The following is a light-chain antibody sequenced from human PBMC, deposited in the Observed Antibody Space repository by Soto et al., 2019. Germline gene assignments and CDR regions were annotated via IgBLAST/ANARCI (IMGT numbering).Light chain of an antibody. CDR2: TNN. CDR1: SSNIGSNP. V-gene: IGLV1-44*01. CDR3: AAWDDSLTGHVV. Sequence: QSVLTQPPSASGTPGQRVTISCSGGSSNIGSNPVNWYQQLPGTDPKLLIYTNNQRPSGVPDRFSGSKSGTSASLAISGLQSEDEADYYCAAWDDSLTGHVVFGGGTKLTVL. J-gene: IGLJ2*01.